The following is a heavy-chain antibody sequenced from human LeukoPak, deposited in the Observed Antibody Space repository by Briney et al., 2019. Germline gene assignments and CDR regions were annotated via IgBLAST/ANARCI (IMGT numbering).Heavy chain of an antibody. CDR2: ISGSGGST. CDR1: GFTFSSYA. V-gene: IGHV3-23*01. Sequence: GGSLRLSCAASGFTFSSYAMSWVRQAPGKGLEWVSAISGSGGSTYYADSAKGRFTISRDNSKNTLYLQMNSLRAEDTAVYYCAKLNLVTVKYHFDYWGQGTLVTVSS. CDR3: AKLNLVTVKYHFDY. D-gene: IGHD4-17*01. J-gene: IGHJ4*02.